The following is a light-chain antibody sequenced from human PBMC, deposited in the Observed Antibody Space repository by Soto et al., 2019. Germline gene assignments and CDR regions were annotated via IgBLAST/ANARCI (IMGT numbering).Light chain of an antibody. CDR3: QQSYSTPSV. Sequence: PGGRATLSCRSSQTVSSNYLAWCQQRPGQAPRLLIYGASTRAAGIPDRFSGSGSGTDFTLTITRLEPEDFATYYCQQSYSTPSVFGPGTKVAI. CDR2: GAS. V-gene: IGKV3-20*01. CDR1: QTVSSNY. J-gene: IGKJ3*01.